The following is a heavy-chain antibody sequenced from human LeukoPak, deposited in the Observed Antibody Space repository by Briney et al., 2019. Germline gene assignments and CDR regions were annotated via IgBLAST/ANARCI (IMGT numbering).Heavy chain of an antibody. CDR2: IYYSGST. CDR1: GGSISSYY. CDR3: AREKDRYSSGWYGAFDI. Sequence: PPETLSLTCTVSGGSISSYYWSWIRQPPGKGLEWIGYIYYSGSTNYNPSLKSRVSISVDTSKNQFSLKLSSVTAADTAVYYCAREKDRYSSGWYGAFDIWGQGTMVTVSS. J-gene: IGHJ3*02. V-gene: IGHV4-59*01. D-gene: IGHD6-19*01.